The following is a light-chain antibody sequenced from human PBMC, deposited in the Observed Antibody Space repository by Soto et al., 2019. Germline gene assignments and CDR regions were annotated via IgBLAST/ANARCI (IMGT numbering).Light chain of an antibody. J-gene: IGLJ1*01. CDR3: SSYTSSITLYV. CDR1: SSDVGGYNY. Sequence: QSALTQPASVSGSPGQSITISCTGTSSDVGGYNYVSWYQQHPGEAPKLMIYDVNNRPSGVSNRFSGSKSGNTASLTISGLQAEDEADYYCSSYTSSITLYVFGTGTKVTVL. V-gene: IGLV2-14*01. CDR2: DVN.